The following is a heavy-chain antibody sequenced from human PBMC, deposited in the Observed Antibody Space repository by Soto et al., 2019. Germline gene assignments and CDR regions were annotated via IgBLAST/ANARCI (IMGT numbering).Heavy chain of an antibody. D-gene: IGHD6-19*01. CDR3: ARLSSGWWTGIDY. V-gene: IGHV4-39*01. J-gene: IGHJ4*01. CDR2: IYYSGST. Sequence: QLQLQESGPGLVKPSETLSLTCTVSGGSISSSSYYWGWIRQPPGKGLEWIGGIYYSGSTYYNPSQKSRVTLSLDTSRHPFTPKLSSVPAADGGVYVCARLSSGWWTGIDYWGHGTLVTVSS. CDR1: GGSISSSSYY.